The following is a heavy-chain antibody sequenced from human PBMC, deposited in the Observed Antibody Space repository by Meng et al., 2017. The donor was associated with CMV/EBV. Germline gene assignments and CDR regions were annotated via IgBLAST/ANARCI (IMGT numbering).Heavy chain of an antibody. D-gene: IGHD5-18*01. CDR2: ISNSGSPI. Sequence: GESLKISCAASGFRFSDYYMSWIRQAPGKGLEWISYISNSGSPIYNADSVKGRFTVSRDNAKNSLYLQMNSLRAEDTAVYYCAKRLNTAMVIILIGDFDYWGQGTLVTVSS. V-gene: IGHV3-11*01. CDR3: AKRLNTAMVIILIGDFDY. J-gene: IGHJ4*02. CDR1: GFRFSDYY.